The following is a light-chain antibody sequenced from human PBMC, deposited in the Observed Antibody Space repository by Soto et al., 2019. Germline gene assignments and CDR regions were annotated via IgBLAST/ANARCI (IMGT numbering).Light chain of an antibody. Sequence: EIVLTQSPGTLSLSPVERATLSCRASQNIGSNFLAWYQQRPGQAPRLLIYGASSRATGIPDRFSVSGSGTDFTLTISRLEPEDFAAYYCQQYGRSPPITFGQGTRLEIK. V-gene: IGKV3-20*01. CDR1: QNIGSNF. CDR2: GAS. CDR3: QQYGRSPPIT. J-gene: IGKJ5*01.